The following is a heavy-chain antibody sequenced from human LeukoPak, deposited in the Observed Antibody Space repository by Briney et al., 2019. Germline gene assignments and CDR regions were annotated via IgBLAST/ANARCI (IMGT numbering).Heavy chain of an antibody. J-gene: IGHJ4*02. D-gene: IGHD4-17*01. V-gene: IGHV3-23*01. CDR3: AKSLTTVKRGNFDS. CDR1: GFTFSSYA. CDR2: ISGSGANT. Sequence: GGSLRLSCAASGFTFSSYAMSWVRQTPGKGLEWVSVISGSGANTYYADSVKGRFTISRDNSKNTLYLQMNSLRAEDTAVFFCAKSLTTVKRGNFDSWGQGTLVTVSS.